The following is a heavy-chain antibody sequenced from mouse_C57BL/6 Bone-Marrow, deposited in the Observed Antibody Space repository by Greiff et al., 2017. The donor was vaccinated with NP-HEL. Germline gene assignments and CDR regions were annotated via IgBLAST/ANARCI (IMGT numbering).Heavy chain of an antibody. CDR1: GYTFTDYY. V-gene: IGHV1-26*01. D-gene: IGHD1-1*01. CDR2: IHPTNGGT. CDR3: AREGLYYGSSYGYFDV. J-gene: IGHJ1*03. Sequence: EVQLQQSGPELVKPGASVKISCKASGYTFTDYYMNWVKQSHGKSLEWIGDIHPTNGGTSYNQKFKGKATLTVDKSSSTAYMELRSLTSEDSAVYYCAREGLYYGSSYGYFDVWGTGTTVTVSS.